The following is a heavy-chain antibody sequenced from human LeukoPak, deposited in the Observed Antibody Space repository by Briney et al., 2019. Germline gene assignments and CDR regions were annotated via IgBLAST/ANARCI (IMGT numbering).Heavy chain of an antibody. J-gene: IGHJ6*02. CDR1: GGSISSGGYS. CDR3: ARDRNYYGSGSYYPPLYYYYYGMDV. CDR2: IYHSGST. V-gene: IGHV4-30-2*01. Sequence: PSETLSLTCAVSGGSISSGGYSWSWIRQPPGKGLEWIGYIYHSGSTYYNPSLKSRVTISVDRSKNQFSLKLSSVTAADTAVYYCARDRNYYGSGSYYPPLYYYYYGMDVWGQGTTVTVSS. D-gene: IGHD3-10*01.